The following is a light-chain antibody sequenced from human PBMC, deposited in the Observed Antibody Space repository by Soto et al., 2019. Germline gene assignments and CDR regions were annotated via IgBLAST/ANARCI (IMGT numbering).Light chain of an antibody. V-gene: IGLV2-23*02. CDR2: EVS. CDR1: SSDVGSYNL. J-gene: IGLJ2*01. Sequence: QSALTQPASVSGSPGQSITISCTGTSSDVGSYNLVSWYQQHPGKAPKLMIYEVSKRPSGVSNRFSGSKSGNTASLTISGLQAEDEADYYCCSYAGSSSVLFGRGTKLTVL. CDR3: CSYAGSSSVL.